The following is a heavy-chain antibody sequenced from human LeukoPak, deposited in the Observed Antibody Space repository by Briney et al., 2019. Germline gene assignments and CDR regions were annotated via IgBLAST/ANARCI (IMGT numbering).Heavy chain of an antibody. J-gene: IGHJ4*02. CDR2: INPNSGGT. CDR1: GYTFAGYF. CDR3: ARDQGYGSGGYSFDY. Sequence: GASVKVSCKTSGYTFAGYFVHWVRQAPGQGLERMGWINPNSGGTNYTQNFQGRVTITRDTSITTAYMELSRLTSDDTALYYCARDQGYGSGGYSFDYWGQGTRVTVSS. D-gene: IGHD3-10*01. V-gene: IGHV1-2*02.